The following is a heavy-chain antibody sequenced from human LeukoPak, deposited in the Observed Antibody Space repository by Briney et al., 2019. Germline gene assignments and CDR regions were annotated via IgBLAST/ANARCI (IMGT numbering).Heavy chain of an antibody. Sequence: ASVKVSCKASGYIFTSYGISWVRQAPGQGLEWMGWISAYNGNTNYAQKLQGRVTMTTDTSTSTAYMELRSLRSDDTAVYYCARDRYYDILTGYYTYYYYGMDVWGQGTTVTVSS. J-gene: IGHJ6*02. CDR3: ARDRYYDILTGYYTYYYYGMDV. D-gene: IGHD3-9*01. CDR2: ISAYNGNT. V-gene: IGHV1-18*01. CDR1: GYIFTSYG.